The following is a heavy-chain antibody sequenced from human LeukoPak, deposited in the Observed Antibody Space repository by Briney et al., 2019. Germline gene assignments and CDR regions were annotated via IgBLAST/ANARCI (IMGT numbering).Heavy chain of an antibody. D-gene: IGHD6-13*01. CDR1: GGSISSSSYY. CDR2: IYYSGST. V-gene: IGHV4-39*07. J-gene: IGHJ2*01. CDR3: ARVSSSWYQDWYFDL. Sequence: SETLSLTCTVSGGSISSSSYYWGWIRQPPGKGLEWIGSIYYSGSTYYNPSLKSRVTISVDTSKNQFSLKLNSVTAADTAVYYCARVSSSWYQDWYFDLWGRGTLVTVSS.